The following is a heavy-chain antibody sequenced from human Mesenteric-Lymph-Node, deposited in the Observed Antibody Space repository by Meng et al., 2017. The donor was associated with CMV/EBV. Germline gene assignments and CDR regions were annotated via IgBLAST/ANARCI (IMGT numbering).Heavy chain of an antibody. CDR3: ARDPSGSTWYYFDY. Sequence: GGSLRLSCAASGFTFSSYSINWVRQAPGKGLEWVSYISSSSSSIYYADSVKGRFTISRDNAKNSLYLQMNSLRAEDTAVYYCARDPSGSTWYYFDYWGQGTLVTVSS. J-gene: IGHJ4*02. CDR2: ISSSSSSI. V-gene: IGHV3-48*04. CDR1: GFTFSSYS. D-gene: IGHD6-13*01.